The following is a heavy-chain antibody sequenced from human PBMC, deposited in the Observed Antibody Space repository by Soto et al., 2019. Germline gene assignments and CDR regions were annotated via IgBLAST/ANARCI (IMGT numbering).Heavy chain of an antibody. D-gene: IGHD2-2*01. Sequence: PGGSLRLSCAASGFTFDDYAMHWVRQAPGKGLEWVSGISWNSGSIGYADSVKGRFTISRDNAKNSLYLQMNSLRAEDTALYYCAKDGPAARVMDVWGKGTTVTVSS. J-gene: IGHJ6*04. CDR1: GFTFDDYA. CDR3: AKDGPAARVMDV. CDR2: ISWNSGSI. V-gene: IGHV3-9*01.